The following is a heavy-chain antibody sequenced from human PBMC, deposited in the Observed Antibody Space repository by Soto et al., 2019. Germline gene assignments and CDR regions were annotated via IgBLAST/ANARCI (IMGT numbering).Heavy chain of an antibody. CDR3: AKGDRPSSSSPYYYYGMDV. J-gene: IGHJ6*02. Sequence: LRLSCAASGFTFSSYAMHWVRQAPGKGLEWVAVISYDGSNKYYADSVKGRFTISRDNSKNTLYLQMNSLRAEDTAVYYCAKGDRPSSSSPYYYYGMDVWGQGTTVTVSS. D-gene: IGHD6-6*01. CDR1: GFTFSSYA. CDR2: ISYDGSNK. V-gene: IGHV3-30-3*01.